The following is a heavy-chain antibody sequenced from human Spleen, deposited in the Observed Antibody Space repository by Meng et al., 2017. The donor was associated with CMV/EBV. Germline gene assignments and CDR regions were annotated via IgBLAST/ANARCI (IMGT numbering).Heavy chain of an antibody. D-gene: IGHD6-13*01. V-gene: IGHV3-30*04. CDR1: GFSFDTDA. J-gene: IGHJ4*02. CDR2: ISYDGVNK. CDR3: GRWGSYSSTWYGDY. Sequence: AGFSFDTDAMPWARQAPGKGLEWVAVISYDGVNKYYADSVKGRFTISRDNFKNTLYLQMDSLRPEDRAVYFCGRWGSYSSTWYGDYWGQGTLVTVSS.